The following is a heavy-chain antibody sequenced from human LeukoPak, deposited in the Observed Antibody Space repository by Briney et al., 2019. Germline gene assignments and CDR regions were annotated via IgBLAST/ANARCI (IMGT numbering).Heavy chain of an antibody. V-gene: IGHV4-61*09. CDR1: DGSINIDTYY. Sequence: SQTLSLTCTVSDGSINIDTYYWSWIRQPAGKGLEWIGYIYYSGSTNYNPSLKSRVTMSIDTSKSQFSLKLSSVTAADTAVYYCVSLVSWDSSSWRKLRNFDYWGQGTLVTVSS. CDR2: IYYSGST. J-gene: IGHJ4*02. D-gene: IGHD6-13*01. CDR3: VSLVSWDSSSWRKLRNFDY.